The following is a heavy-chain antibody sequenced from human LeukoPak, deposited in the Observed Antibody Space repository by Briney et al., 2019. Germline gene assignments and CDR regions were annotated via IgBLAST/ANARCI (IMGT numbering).Heavy chain of an antibody. CDR3: AVNPYGSGSYDY. CDR2: INPNSGGT. J-gene: IGHJ4*02. CDR1: GYTFTGYY. D-gene: IGHD3-10*01. V-gene: IGHV1-2*02. Sequence: ASVKVSCKASGYTFTGYYMHWVRQAPGQGLEWMGWINPNSGGTNYAQKFQGRVTMTRDTSISTAYMELSRLRSDDTAVYYCAVNPYGSGSYDYWGQGTLVTVSS.